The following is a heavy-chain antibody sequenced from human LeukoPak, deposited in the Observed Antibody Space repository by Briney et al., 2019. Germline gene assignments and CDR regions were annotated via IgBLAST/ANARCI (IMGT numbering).Heavy chain of an antibody. CDR1: GFTFSDYY. Sequence: GGSLRLSCAASGFTFSDYYMSWIRQAPGKGLEGVSYISSSGSTIYYGDSVKGRFTISRDNAKNSLYLQMNSLRAEDTAVYYCARDMVVVISATYYYYGMDVWGQGTTVTVSS. CDR3: ARDMVVVISATYYYYGMDV. V-gene: IGHV3-11*01. CDR2: ISSSGSTI. J-gene: IGHJ6*02. D-gene: IGHD3-22*01.